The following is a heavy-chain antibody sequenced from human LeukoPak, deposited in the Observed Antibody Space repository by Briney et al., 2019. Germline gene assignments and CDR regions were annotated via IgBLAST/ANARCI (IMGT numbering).Heavy chain of an antibody. D-gene: IGHD3-3*01. V-gene: IGHV4-39*07. CDR3: ARIAYDFWSGFGSGGYYYYMDV. CDR1: GGSISSSSYY. CDR2: IYYSGST. Sequence: SETLSLTCTVSGGSISSSSYYWGWIRQPPGKGLEWIGSIYYSGSTYYNPSLKSRVTISVDTSKNQFSLKLSSVTAADTAVYYCARIAYDFWSGFGSGGYYYYMDVWGKGTTVTVSS. J-gene: IGHJ6*03.